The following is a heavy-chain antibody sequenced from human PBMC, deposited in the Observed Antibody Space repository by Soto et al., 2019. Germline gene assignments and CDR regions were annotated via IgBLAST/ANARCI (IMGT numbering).Heavy chain of an antibody. Sequence: QVQLQESGPGLVRPSETLSLTCTVSGGSISSYYWSWIRQPPGKGLEWIGYIYNSGSTNYNPSLMSRVTISVDTSKNQFSLKLSSVTAADTAVYYCAYGDSRGPFDSWGQGTLVTVSS. CDR2: IYNSGST. D-gene: IGHD4-17*01. CDR3: AYGDSRGPFDS. V-gene: IGHV4-59*01. CDR1: GGSISSYY. J-gene: IGHJ4*02.